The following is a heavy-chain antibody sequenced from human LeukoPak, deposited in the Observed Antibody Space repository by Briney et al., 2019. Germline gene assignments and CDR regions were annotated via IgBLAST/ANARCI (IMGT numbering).Heavy chain of an antibody. Sequence: PSETLSLTCAVYGGSFSGYYWSWIRLPPGKGLEWIGEINHSGSTNYNPSLKSRVTISVDTSKNQFSLKLSSVAAADTAVYYCARSHSSSFYYYYYGMDVWGQGTTVTVSS. CDR1: GGSFSGYY. CDR2: INHSGST. D-gene: IGHD6-6*01. CDR3: ARSHSSSFYYYYYGMDV. J-gene: IGHJ6*02. V-gene: IGHV4-34*01.